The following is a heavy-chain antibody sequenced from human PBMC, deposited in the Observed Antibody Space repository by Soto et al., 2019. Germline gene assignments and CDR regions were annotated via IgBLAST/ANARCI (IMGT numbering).Heavy chain of an antibody. Sequence: ASVKVSCKASGYTFTIHAIHWVRQAPGQRLEWMGWINAGNGNTKYSQKLQGRVTFTGDTSASTAHMELSSLRSEDTAVYFCARGVENIVVVLDVFGYYGMDVWGQGTTVTVSS. D-gene: IGHD2-2*01. V-gene: IGHV1-3*01. CDR1: GYTFTIHA. J-gene: IGHJ6*02. CDR3: ARGVENIVVVLDVFGYYGMDV. CDR2: INAGNGNT.